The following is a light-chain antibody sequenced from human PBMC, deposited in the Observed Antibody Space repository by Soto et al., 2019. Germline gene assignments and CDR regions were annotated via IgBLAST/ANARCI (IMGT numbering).Light chain of an antibody. Sequence: VLTQPASVSGSPGQSITIYCTGTSSDVGAYYSVSWYQHHPGKAPKLIIYGVTNRPSGVSNRFSGSKSGNTASLTISGLQAEDEADYHCSSYTSGSSHYVFGTGTKVTVL. J-gene: IGLJ1*01. CDR1: SSDVGAYYS. V-gene: IGLV2-14*01. CDR2: GVT. CDR3: SSYTSGSSHYV.